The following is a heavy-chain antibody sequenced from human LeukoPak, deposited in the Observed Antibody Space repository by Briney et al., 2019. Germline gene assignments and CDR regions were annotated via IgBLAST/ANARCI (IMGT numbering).Heavy chain of an antibody. J-gene: IGHJ4*02. V-gene: IGHV1-2*02. CDR1: GYTFTGSY. CDR3: ARETGYCSGGRCYFIY. D-gene: IGHD2-15*01. CDR2: INPNSGGT. Sequence: GASVKVSCKASGYTFTGSYIHWVRQAPGQGREWMGWINPNSGGTSSAQKFQGRVTMTRDTSVSTAYMELSRLRSDDTALYYCARETGYCSGGRCYFIYWGQGTLVTVSS.